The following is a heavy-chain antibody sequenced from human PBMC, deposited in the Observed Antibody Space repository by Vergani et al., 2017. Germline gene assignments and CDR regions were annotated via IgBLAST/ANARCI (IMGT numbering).Heavy chain of an antibody. CDR3: ARGGLYSFYYFMNV. CDR1: GFRFDKFG. Sequence: EVELVDSGGKVVRPGGSLRLSCVASGFRFDKFGMMWVRQSPGKGPEWVAGISFNGLTVGYSESVEGRFTISRDNSKKSLFLQMSNVRAEDTASDHCARGGLYSFYYFMNVWGNGTTVKVSS. J-gene: IGHJ6*03. D-gene: IGHD2/OR15-2a*01. V-gene: IGHV3-20*01. CDR2: ISFNGLTV.